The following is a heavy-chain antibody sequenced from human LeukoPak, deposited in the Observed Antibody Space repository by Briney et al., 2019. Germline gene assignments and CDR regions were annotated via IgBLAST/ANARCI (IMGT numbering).Heavy chain of an antibody. CDR1: GFTLSDYY. CDR3: AAAMVRGVFDP. V-gene: IGHV3-11*01. Sequence: GGSLRLSCAASGFTLSDYYMSWIRQAPGKGLEWVSYISSSGSTIYYADSVKGRFSISRDNAKNSLYLQMNSLRAEDTAVYYCAAAMVRGVFDPWGQGTLVTVSS. CDR2: ISSSGSTI. D-gene: IGHD3-10*01. J-gene: IGHJ5*02.